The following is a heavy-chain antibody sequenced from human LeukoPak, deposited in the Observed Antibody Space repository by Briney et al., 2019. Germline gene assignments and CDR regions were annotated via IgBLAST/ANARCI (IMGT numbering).Heavy chain of an antibody. Sequence: PGGSLRLSCAASGFTFSSYSMNWVRQAPGKGLEWVAVISYDGSNKYYADSVKGRFTISRDNSKNTLYLQMNSLRAEDTAVYYCAREEGIAVAGRGFDYWGQGTLVTVSS. CDR1: GFTFSSYS. CDR3: AREEGIAVAGRGFDY. CDR2: ISYDGSNK. J-gene: IGHJ4*02. D-gene: IGHD6-19*01. V-gene: IGHV3-30*03.